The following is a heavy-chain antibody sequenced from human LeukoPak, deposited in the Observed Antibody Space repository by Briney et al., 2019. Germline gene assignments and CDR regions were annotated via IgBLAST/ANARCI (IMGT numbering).Heavy chain of an antibody. CDR2: ISGSGGST. CDR1: GFTFSSYA. J-gene: IGHJ6*03. Sequence: GGSLRLSCAASGFTFSSYAMSWVRQAPGKGLEWVSAISGSGGSTYYADSVKGRFTISRDNSKNTLYLQMNSLRAEDTAVYYCAKDGRIAARTHYYYTDVWGKGTTVTVSS. D-gene: IGHD6-6*01. CDR3: AKDGRIAARTHYYYTDV. V-gene: IGHV3-23*01.